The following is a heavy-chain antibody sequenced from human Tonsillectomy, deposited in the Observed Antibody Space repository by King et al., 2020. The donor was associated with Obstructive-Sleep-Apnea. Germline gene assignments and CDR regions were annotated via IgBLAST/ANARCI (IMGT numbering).Heavy chain of an antibody. Sequence: QLVQSGAEVKKPGESLRISCKVSGYTFTSYWIAWVRQMHGKGLEWMGIIYPGYSDTRYSPSFQGQVTISADKSISTAYLQWSSLKASDTAIYYCARLRVEIIPVAGIDYWGQGTLVTVSS. D-gene: IGHD6-19*01. CDR2: IYPGYSDT. CDR1: GYTFTSYW. V-gene: IGHV5-51*01. CDR3: ARLRVEIIPVAGIDY. J-gene: IGHJ4*02.